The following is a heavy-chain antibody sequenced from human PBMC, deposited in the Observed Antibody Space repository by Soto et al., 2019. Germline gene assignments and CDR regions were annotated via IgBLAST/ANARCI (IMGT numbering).Heavy chain of an antibody. CDR2: ISAYNGNT. Sequence: GASVKVSCKAPGYTFTSYGISWVRQAPGQGLEWMGWISAYNGNTNYAQKLQGRVTMTTDTSTSTAYMELRSLRSEDTAVYYCASLDYCDSSGSTQDYYYGMDVWGQGTTVTVSS. CDR3: ASLDYCDSSGSTQDYYYGMDV. V-gene: IGHV1-18*01. D-gene: IGHD3-22*01. J-gene: IGHJ6*02. CDR1: GYTFTSYG.